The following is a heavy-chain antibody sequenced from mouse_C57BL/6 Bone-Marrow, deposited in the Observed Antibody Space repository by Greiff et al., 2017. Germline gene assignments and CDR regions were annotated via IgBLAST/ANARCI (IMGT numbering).Heavy chain of an antibody. V-gene: IGHV14-4*01. CDR2: IDPENGDT. CDR3: TTDDGSSPDY. CDR1: GFNIKDDY. J-gene: IGHJ2*01. Sequence: EVQLQQSGAELVRPGASVKLSCTASGFNIKDDYMHWVKQRPEQGLEWIGWIDPENGDTEYASKFQGKATITADTSSNTAYLQLSSLTSEDTAVYYCTTDDGSSPDYWGQGTTLTVSS. D-gene: IGHD1-1*01.